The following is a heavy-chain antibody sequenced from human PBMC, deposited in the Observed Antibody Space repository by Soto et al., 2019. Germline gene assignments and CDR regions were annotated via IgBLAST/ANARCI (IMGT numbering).Heavy chain of an antibody. CDR2: ISGSGGST. V-gene: IGHV3-23*01. D-gene: IGHD5-18*01. Sequence: GGSLRLSCAASGFTFSSYAMSWVRQAPGKGLEWVSAISGSGGSTYYADSVKGRFTISRDNSKNTLYLQMNSLRAEDTAVYYCAKGNDYSYGSLGGYYYYGMDVWGQGTTVTVSS. CDR3: AKGNDYSYGSLGGYYYYGMDV. J-gene: IGHJ6*02. CDR1: GFTFSSYA.